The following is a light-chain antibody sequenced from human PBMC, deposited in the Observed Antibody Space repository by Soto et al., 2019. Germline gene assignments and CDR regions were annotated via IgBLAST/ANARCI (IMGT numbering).Light chain of an antibody. J-gene: IGKJ3*01. CDR3: EQYNKWPLFT. CDR2: GAS. Sequence: ETVLTQSPATFSVSPGERATLSCRASQSIGSNLAWYQQRPGQPPRLLIYGASTRATGVPARFSGSGSGTELHLTIISLQSEDFALYYCEQYNKWPLFTFGPGTKVDIK. V-gene: IGKV3-15*01. CDR1: QSIGSN.